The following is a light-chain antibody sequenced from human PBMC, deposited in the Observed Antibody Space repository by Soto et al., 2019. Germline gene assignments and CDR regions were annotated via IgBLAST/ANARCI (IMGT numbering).Light chain of an antibody. CDR2: AVS. V-gene: IGLV2-11*01. J-gene: IGLJ1*01. CDR1: SSDVGGYNY. CDR3: CSYAGSYTHYV. Sequence: QSALTQPRSVSGSPGQSVTISCTGTSSDVGGYNYVSWYQHLPGKAPKLMIYAVSQRPSGVPDRFSGSKSANTASLTISGLQAEDEADYYCCSYAGSYTHYVFGTGTKLTVL.